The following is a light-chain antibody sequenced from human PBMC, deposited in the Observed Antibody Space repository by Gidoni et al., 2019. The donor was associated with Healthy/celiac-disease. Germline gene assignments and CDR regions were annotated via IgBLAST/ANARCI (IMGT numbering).Light chain of an antibody. CDR1: ALPKQY. J-gene: IGLJ3*02. V-gene: IGLV3-25*02. CDR2: KDS. Sequence: SYELTQPPSVSVSPGQTARITCSGDALPKQYANWYQQKPGQAPVLVIYKDSERPSGIPGRFSGSCSGTTVTLTISGVQAEDEADYYCQSAVSSGTYQVFCGGPKLTVL. CDR3: QSAVSSGTYQV.